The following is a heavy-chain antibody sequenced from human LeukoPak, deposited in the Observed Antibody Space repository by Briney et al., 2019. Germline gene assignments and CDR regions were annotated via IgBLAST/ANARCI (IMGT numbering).Heavy chain of an antibody. CDR1: GFTFSIHA. Sequence: GGSLRLSCAASGFTFSIHAIHWVRQAPGKGLEWVAVISYDGSKKYYVDSVKGRFTISRDNSKNTLYLQMNSLRAEDTAVYYCARGIDPTPNDVFDVWGPGTMVTVSS. CDR3: ARGIDPTPNDVFDV. CDR2: ISYDGSKK. D-gene: IGHD2-21*01. J-gene: IGHJ3*01. V-gene: IGHV3-30*04.